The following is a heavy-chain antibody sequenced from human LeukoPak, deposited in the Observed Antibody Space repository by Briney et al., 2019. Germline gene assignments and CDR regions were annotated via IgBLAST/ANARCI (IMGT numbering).Heavy chain of an antibody. J-gene: IGHJ4*02. Sequence: GGSLRLSCAASGFTFSDYYMSWIRQAPGRGLEWVSYISAGSSYTNYADSVKGRFTISRDNAKNSLYLQMNSLRAEDTALYYCARAEGGPATAIYWGQGTLVTVSS. D-gene: IGHD2-21*02. V-gene: IGHV3-11*05. CDR1: GFTFSDYY. CDR2: ISAGSSYT. CDR3: ARAEGGPATAIY.